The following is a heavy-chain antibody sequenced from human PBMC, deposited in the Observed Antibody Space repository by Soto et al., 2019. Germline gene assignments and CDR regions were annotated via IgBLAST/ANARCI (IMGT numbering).Heavy chain of an antibody. V-gene: IGHV1-18*04. J-gene: IGHJ4*02. CDR2: ISAYNGNT. CDR3: ARDVPGSGVPFWDY. D-gene: IGHD2-15*01. Sequence: QIQLVQSGAEMKKPGASVKVSCKPSGYTFTHYGVSWRRQAPGQGLEWMGWISAYNGNTDYAHKFQGRVALPTDTSTSTAYMELRGLSPDDTAVYYCARDVPGSGVPFWDYWGQGTLVTVSS. CDR1: GYTFTHYG.